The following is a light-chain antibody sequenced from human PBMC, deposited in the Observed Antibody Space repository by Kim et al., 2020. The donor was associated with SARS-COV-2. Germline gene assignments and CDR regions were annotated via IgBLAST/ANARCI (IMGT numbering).Light chain of an antibody. V-gene: IGKV3-20*01. CDR2: ASS. Sequence: LSPGESATRSCWTSEIVNSRYLAWYQQRPGQSPRLLLYASSIRATGISDRIRGSGSGTDFTLTITRLEPEDSAVYYCQQYGTSLYTFGQGTKLEI. CDR1: EIVNSRY. J-gene: IGKJ2*01. CDR3: QQYGTSLYT.